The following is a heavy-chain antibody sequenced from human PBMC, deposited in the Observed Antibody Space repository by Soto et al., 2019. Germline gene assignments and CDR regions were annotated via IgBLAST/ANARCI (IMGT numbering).Heavy chain of an antibody. V-gene: IGHV3-30*18. J-gene: IGHJ4*02. CDR3: AKDLRYYDSSGYSTPDFDY. CDR2: ISYDGSNK. D-gene: IGHD3-22*01. CDR1: GXTFSSYW. Sequence: GSLRLSCAASGXTFSSYWMHWVRQAPGKGLEWVAVISYDGSNKYYADSVKGRFAISRDNSKNTLYMQMNSLRAEDTAVYYCAKDLRYYDSSGYSTPDFDYWGQGTLGTVS.